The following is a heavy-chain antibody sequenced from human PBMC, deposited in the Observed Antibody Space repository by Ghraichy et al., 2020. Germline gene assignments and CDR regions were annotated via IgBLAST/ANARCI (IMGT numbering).Heavy chain of an antibody. J-gene: IGHJ6*02. CDR2: ISGSGGST. CDR1: GFTFSSYA. V-gene: IGHV3-23*01. CDR3: AKDLEEGYYDFWRVRYYYYGMDV. Sequence: GGSLRLSCAASGFTFSSYAMSWVRQAPGKGLEWVSAISGSGGSTYYANSVKGRFTISRDNSKNTLYLQMNSLRAEDTAVYYFAKDLEEGYYDFWRVRYYYYGMDVWGQGTTVTVSS. D-gene: IGHD3-3*01.